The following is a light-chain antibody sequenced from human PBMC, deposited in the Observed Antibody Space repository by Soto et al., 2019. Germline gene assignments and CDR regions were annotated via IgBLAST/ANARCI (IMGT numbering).Light chain of an antibody. CDR3: QQYNNWPAEIT. J-gene: IGKJ5*01. CDR1: QSVSSY. V-gene: IGKV3-15*01. Sequence: EIVLTQSHATLSLCPGERATLSCRASQSVSSYLAWYQQKPGQAPRLLIYDASNRATGIPARFSGSGSGTEFTLTISSLQSEDSAVYYCQQYNNWPAEITFGQGTRLEIK. CDR2: DAS.